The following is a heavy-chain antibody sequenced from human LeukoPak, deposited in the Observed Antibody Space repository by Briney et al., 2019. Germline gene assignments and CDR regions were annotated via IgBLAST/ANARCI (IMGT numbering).Heavy chain of an antibody. Sequence: GGSLRLSCAASGFSSSSYSMNWVRQAPGKGLEWVSSISSSSYIYFYDSVKGRFTISRDNAKNSLYLQMNSLRAEDTAVYYCARGAMVRGAPLYYYYYGMDVWGKGTTVTVSS. J-gene: IGHJ6*04. D-gene: IGHD3-10*01. CDR2: ISSSSYI. V-gene: IGHV3-21*01. CDR1: GFSSSSYS. CDR3: ARGAMVRGAPLYYYYYGMDV.